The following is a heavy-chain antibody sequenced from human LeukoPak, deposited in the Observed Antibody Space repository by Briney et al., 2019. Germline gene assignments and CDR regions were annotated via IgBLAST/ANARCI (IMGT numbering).Heavy chain of an antibody. CDR3: ARTLLWFGESKYNWFDP. D-gene: IGHD3-10*01. Sequence: ASVKVSCKASGYTFTGYYMHWVRQAPGQGLEWMGWINPNSGGTNYAQKFQGRVTMTRDTSISTAYMELSRLRSDDTAVYYCARTLLWFGESKYNWFDPWGQGTLVTVSS. J-gene: IGHJ5*02. CDR2: INPNSGGT. CDR1: GYTFTGYY. V-gene: IGHV1-2*02.